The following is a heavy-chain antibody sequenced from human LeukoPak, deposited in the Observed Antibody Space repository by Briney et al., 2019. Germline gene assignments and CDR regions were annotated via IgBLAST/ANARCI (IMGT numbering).Heavy chain of an antibody. CDR1: GGSISRYY. CDR2: ISYSGST. CDR3: ARRGDYGGNLDY. J-gene: IGHJ4*02. V-gene: IGHV4-59*01. D-gene: IGHD4-23*01. Sequence: PSETLSLTCTVSGGSISRYYWSWIRQPPGKGLEWIGYISYSGSTNYNPSLKSRVTISVDTSKNQFSLKLSSVTAADTAVYYCARRGDYGGNLDYWGQGTLVTVSS.